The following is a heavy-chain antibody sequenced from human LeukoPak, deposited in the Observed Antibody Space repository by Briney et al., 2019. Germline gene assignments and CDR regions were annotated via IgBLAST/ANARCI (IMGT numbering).Heavy chain of an antibody. CDR1: GFTFSSYS. Sequence: GGSLRLSCAASGFTFSSYSMNWVRQAPGKGLEWVSAISGSGSDTYYADSVKGRFTIFRDNSKNTVYLRMNSLRAEDTAVYYCAKDPWGSRGYFDYWGQGTLVTVSS. V-gene: IGHV3-23*01. CDR3: AKDPWGSRGYFDY. CDR2: ISGSGSDT. J-gene: IGHJ4*02. D-gene: IGHD7-27*01.